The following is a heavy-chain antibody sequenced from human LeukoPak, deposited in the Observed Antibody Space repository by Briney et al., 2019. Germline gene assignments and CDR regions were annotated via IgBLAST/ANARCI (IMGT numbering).Heavy chain of an antibody. CDR1: GFTFSSYA. D-gene: IGHD3-16*01. J-gene: IGHJ4*02. Sequence: GRSLRLSCAASGFTFSSYAMSWVRQAAGEGLEWVSAISGSGGSTYYADSVKGRFTISRDNSKNTLYLQMNSLRAEDKDVYYCAKDRGIYGYVWGSSADGGSWGQGTMVTVSS. CDR2: ISGSGGST. V-gene: IGHV3-23*01. CDR3: AKDRGIYGYVWGSSADGGS.